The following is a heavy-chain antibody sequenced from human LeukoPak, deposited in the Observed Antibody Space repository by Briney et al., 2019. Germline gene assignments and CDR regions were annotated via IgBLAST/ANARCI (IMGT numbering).Heavy chain of an antibody. CDR1: GFAFSRSG. V-gene: IGHV3-30*18. CDR3: AKEYGDFRGFDY. CDR2: ISPDGSGK. D-gene: IGHD4-17*01. J-gene: IGHJ4*02. Sequence: GGSLRLSCAASGFAFSRSGMHWVRQAPGKGLEWVAVISPDGSGKHYADSVKGRFTITRDNSKDTLYLQMNNLRSEDTAVYYCAKEYGDFRGFDYWGQGTLVTVSS.